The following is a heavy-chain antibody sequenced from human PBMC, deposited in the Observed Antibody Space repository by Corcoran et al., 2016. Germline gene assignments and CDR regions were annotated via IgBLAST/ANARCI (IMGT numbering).Heavy chain of an antibody. D-gene: IGHD6-19*01. J-gene: IGHJ4*02. CDR1: GGSISSSSYY. CDR2: IYYGGST. Sequence: QLQLQESGPGLVKPSETLSLTCTVSGGSISSSSYYWGWIRQPPGKGLEWIGSIYYGGSTYYNPSLKSRVTISVDTSKNQFSLKMSSVTAADTAVYYGARGRSEWMGLDYWGQGTLVTVSS. CDR3: ARGRSEWMGLDY. V-gene: IGHV4-39*01.